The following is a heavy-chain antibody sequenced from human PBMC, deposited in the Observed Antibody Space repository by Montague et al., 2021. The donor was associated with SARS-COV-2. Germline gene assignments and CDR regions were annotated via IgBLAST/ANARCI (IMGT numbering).Heavy chain of an antibody. V-gene: IGHV4-34*01. J-gene: IGHJ3*01. CDR2: INHSGSA. CDR3: ARGQVTISGVLIFIPAAGHLDG. Sequence: SETLSLTCAVYSGSISDIYWSWICQSQGQGQERNGEINHSGSATYYSTLKVRVTLSRDTSKNKYYLKPQSVTVADTGVYYCARGQVTISGVLIFIPAAGHLDGWGQGTTVTVSS. D-gene: IGHD3-3*01. CDR1: SGSISDIY.